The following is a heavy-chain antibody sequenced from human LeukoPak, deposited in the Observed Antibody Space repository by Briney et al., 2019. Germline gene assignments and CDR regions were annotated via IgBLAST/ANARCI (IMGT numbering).Heavy chain of an antibody. D-gene: IGHD1-1*01. CDR3: AGENWYRFDP. J-gene: IGHJ5*02. CDR1: GFPFSTFW. V-gene: IGHV3-7*01. CDR2: IQQVGSGQ. Sequence: GGSLRLSCEASGFPFSTFWMIWVRQPPGKGLEWVAKIQQVGSGQQFLHVVKGRFTISKDNAKNSLYLQMNSLRVEDTGVYYCAGENWYRFDPWGQGTLVTVSS.